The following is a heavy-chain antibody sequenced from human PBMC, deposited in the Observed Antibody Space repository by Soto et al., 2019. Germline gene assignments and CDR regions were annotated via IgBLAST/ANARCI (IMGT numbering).Heavy chain of an antibody. Sequence: GGSLRLSCVATGFIFQNHGMGWVRQAPGKGLEWVSHINSNGGDTDYADSVKGRFTISRDNAKNSLYLQMNGLGAEDSAFYYCVKWNSGTYWGYFDNWGQGTLVTVSS. CDR3: VKWNSGTYWGYFDN. D-gene: IGHD1-26*01. J-gene: IGHJ4*02. V-gene: IGHV3-20*04. CDR1: GFIFQNHG. CDR2: INSNGGDT.